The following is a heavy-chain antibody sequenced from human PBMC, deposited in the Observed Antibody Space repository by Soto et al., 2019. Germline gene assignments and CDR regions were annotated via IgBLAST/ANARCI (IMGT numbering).Heavy chain of an antibody. Sequence: GASVKVSCKASGYLFTGYYMHWVRQAPGQGLEWMGWINPNSGGTNYAQKFQGRVTMTRDTSISTAYMELSRLRSDDTAVYYCARVGYTAMDHFDYWGQGTLVTVSS. D-gene: IGHD5-18*01. CDR3: ARVGYTAMDHFDY. V-gene: IGHV1-2*02. CDR1: GYLFTGYY. J-gene: IGHJ4*02. CDR2: INPNSGGT.